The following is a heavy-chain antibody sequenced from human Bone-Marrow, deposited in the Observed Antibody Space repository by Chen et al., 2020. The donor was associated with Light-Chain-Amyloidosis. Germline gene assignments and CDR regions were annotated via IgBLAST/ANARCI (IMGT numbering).Heavy chain of an antibody. V-gene: IGHV3-23*01. D-gene: IGHD3-10*01. J-gene: IGHJ6*03. CDR3: ANTGGAVNPYFYYYYMDV. Sequence: EVQLLESGGGLVQPGGSLRLSCAASGFTFSSYAMTWVCQAPGKGLEWVSTISGSGGSTYYADSVKGRFTISRDNSKNTLYLQMNSLRAEDTAVYYCANTGGAVNPYFYYYYMDVWGRGTTVTVSS. CDR1: GFTFSSYA. CDR2: ISGSGGST.